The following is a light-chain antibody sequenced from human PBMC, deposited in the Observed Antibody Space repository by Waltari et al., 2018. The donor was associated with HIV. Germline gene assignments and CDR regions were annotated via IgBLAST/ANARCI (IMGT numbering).Light chain of an antibody. CDR3: TAWDDSLKGLV. Sequence: QSVLTQQPSASGTPGQRVTISSSGSSPNIERNTVTWYQQLPRTAPKLLIYNNDQRPSGVPDRFSGSKSGTSASLAISGLQSEDEADYYCTAWDDSLKGLVFAGGTKLTVL. CDR2: NND. V-gene: IGLV1-44*01. J-gene: IGLJ2*01. CDR1: SPNIERNT.